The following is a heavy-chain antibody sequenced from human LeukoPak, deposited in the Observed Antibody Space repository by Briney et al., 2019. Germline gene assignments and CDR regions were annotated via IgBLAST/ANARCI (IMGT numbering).Heavy chain of an antibody. Sequence: GGSLRLSCAASGFTFSSSWMTWVRQAPGKGLEWVASIEQDGSEKYYVDSVRGRFTISRDNAKNSLYLQMESLRVEDTAVYYCARDRGLGWFDPWGQGTLVTVSS. CDR2: IEQDGSEK. CDR1: GFTFSSSW. V-gene: IGHV3-7*04. CDR3: ARDRGLGWFDP. J-gene: IGHJ5*02.